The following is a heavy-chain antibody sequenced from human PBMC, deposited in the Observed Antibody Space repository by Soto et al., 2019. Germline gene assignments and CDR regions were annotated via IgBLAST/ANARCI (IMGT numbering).Heavy chain of an antibody. CDR1: GGTFSSYA. CDR2: IIPIFGTA. Sequence: QVQLAQSGAEVKKPGSSVKVSCKASGGTFSSYAISWVRQAPGQGLEWMGGIIPIFGTANYAQKFQGRVTITADESTSTAYMELSSLRSEDTAVYYCARGRRVGATAPDAFDIWGQGTMVTVSS. D-gene: IGHD1-26*01. J-gene: IGHJ3*02. V-gene: IGHV1-69*12. CDR3: ARGRRVGATAPDAFDI.